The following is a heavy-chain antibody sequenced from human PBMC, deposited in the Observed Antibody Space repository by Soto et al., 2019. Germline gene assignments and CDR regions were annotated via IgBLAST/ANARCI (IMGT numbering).Heavy chain of an antibody. J-gene: IGHJ3*02. Sequence: PGGSLRLSCAASGFTFSSYGMHWVRQAPGKGLEWVAVISYDGSNKYYADSVKGRFTISRDNSKNTLYLQMNSLRAEDTAVYYCAKDDMGATNRGAFDIWGQGTMVTVSS. CDR2: ISYDGSNK. D-gene: IGHD1-26*01. V-gene: IGHV3-30*18. CDR3: AKDDMGATNRGAFDI. CDR1: GFTFSSYG.